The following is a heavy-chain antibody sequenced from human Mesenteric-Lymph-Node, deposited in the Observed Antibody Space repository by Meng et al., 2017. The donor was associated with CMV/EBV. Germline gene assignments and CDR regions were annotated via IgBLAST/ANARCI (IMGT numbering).Heavy chain of an antibody. Sequence: GESLKISCAASAFTVSRNYMTWVRQAPGKGLEWVAGINWNAGSTNYADSVKGRFTISRDNAKNSLYLEMNSLRAEDTALYYCARDPMGGSYKGYFDYWGQGALVTVSS. J-gene: IGHJ4*02. CDR1: AFTVSRNY. CDR2: INWNAGST. D-gene: IGHD1-26*01. V-gene: IGHV3-20*04. CDR3: ARDPMGGSYKGYFDY.